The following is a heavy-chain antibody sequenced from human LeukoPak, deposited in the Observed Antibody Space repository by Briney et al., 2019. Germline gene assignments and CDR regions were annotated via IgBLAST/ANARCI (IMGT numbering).Heavy chain of an antibody. J-gene: IGHJ4*02. Sequence: GGSLRLSCAASGFTFSSYAMHWVRQAPGKGLEWVALISYDGSNKYYADSVKGRFTISRDNSKNTLYLQMISLRAEDTAVYYCANYGSVSYFAYWGQGTLVTVSS. CDR2: ISYDGSNK. D-gene: IGHD3-10*01. CDR1: GFTFSSYA. V-gene: IGHV3-30*04. CDR3: ANYGSVSYFAY.